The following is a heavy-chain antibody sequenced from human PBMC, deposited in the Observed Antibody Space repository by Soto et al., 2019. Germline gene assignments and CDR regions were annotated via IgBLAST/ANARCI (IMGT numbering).Heavy chain of an antibody. D-gene: IGHD3-22*01. V-gene: IGHV1-58*02. CDR2: IVVGSGNT. CDR3: AADHDSSGYYYYYYYGMDV. CDR1: GFTFTSSA. J-gene: IGHJ6*02. Sequence: ASVKVSCKASGFTFTSSAMQWVRQARGQRLEWIGWIVVGSGNTNYAQKFQERVTITRDMSTSTAYMELSSLRSEDTVVYYCAADHDSSGYYYYYYYGMDVWGQGTTVTVSS.